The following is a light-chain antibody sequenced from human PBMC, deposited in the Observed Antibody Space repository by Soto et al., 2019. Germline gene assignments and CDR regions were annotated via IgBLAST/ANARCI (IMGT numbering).Light chain of an antibody. CDR3: AAWDDSLSGVV. Sequence: QSVLTQPPSASGTPGQRVTISCSGSSSNIGSNFIYWYQQLPGTAPKLLIYMNNERPSGVPDRFSGSKSGTSASLAISGLRSEDEADYHCAAWDDSLSGVVFGGGTKVTVL. V-gene: IGLV1-47*01. CDR2: MNN. J-gene: IGLJ2*01. CDR1: SSNIGSNF.